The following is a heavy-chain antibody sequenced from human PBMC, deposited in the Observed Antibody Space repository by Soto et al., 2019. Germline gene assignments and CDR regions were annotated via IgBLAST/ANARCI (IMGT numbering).Heavy chain of an antibody. D-gene: IGHD2-15*01. CDR3: ARRVAATDAFDI. CDR2: INPSGGST. V-gene: IGHV1-46*01. J-gene: IGHJ3*02. CDR1: GYTFTSYY. Sequence: ASVKVSCKASGYTFTSYYMHWVRQAPGQGLEWMRIINPSGGSTSYAQKFQGRVTMTRDTSISTAYMELSRLRSDDTAVYYCARRVAATDAFDIWGQGTMVTVSS.